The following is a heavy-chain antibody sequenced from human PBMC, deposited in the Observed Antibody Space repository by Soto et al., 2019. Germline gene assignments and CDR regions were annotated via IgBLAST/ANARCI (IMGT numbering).Heavy chain of an antibody. V-gene: IGHV4-61*01. CDR1: GGSVNRGNNF. D-gene: IGHD6-19*01. Sequence: PSETLSLTCTVSGGSVNRGNNFWSWIRQPPGKGLEWIGNIFDIGSTNYNPSLESRVTISLDKSKNQFSLQLSSVTAADTAVYYCARDSRIALAGPPYYYNVMDVWGQGTTVTSP. J-gene: IGHJ6*02. CDR2: IFDIGST. CDR3: ARDSRIALAGPPYYYNVMDV.